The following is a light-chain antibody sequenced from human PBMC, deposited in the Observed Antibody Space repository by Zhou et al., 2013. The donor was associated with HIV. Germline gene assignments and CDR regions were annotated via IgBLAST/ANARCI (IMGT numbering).Light chain of an antibody. J-gene: IGKJ3*01. V-gene: IGKV1-39*01. CDR3: QQANSFPFT. CDR2: AAS. CDR1: QTISSY. Sequence: DIQMTQSPSSLSASVGDRVTITCRASQTISSYLNWYQQKPGEAPKLLIYAASTVQGGVPSRFSGSGSGAEFTLTISSLQPEDFATYYCQQANSFPFTFGPGTKVDIK.